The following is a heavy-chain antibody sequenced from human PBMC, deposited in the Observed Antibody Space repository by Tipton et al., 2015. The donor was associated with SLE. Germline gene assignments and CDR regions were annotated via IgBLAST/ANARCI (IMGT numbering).Heavy chain of an antibody. V-gene: IGHV4-34*01. CDR3: ARDGGYYDSSGSLAFDI. CDR2: INHSGST. D-gene: IGHD3-22*01. Sequence: AGLVKPSETLSLTCAVYGGSFSGYYWSWIRQPPGKGLEWIGEINHSGSTNYNPSLKSRVTISVDTSKNQFSLKLSSVTAADTAVYYCARDGGYYDSSGSLAFDIWGQGTTVTVSS. CDR1: GGSFSGYY. J-gene: IGHJ3*02.